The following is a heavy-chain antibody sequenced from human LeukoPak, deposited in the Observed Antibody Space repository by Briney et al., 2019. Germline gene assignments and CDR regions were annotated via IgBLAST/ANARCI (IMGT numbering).Heavy chain of an antibody. V-gene: IGHV3-23*01. CDR2: ISGSGGST. CDR3: AKGSYSSGWYESDY. D-gene: IGHD6-19*01. J-gene: IGHJ4*02. Sequence: GGSLRLSCAASGFTFSSCAMTWVRQAPGKGLEWVSGISGSGGSTYYADSVKGRFNISRDNSKNTLYLQMNSLRAEDTAVYYCAKGSYSSGWYESDYWGQGTLVTVSS. CDR1: GFTFSSCA.